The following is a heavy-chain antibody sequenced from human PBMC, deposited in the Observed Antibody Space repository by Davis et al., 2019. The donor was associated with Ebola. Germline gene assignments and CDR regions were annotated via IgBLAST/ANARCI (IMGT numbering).Heavy chain of an antibody. CDR2: INSGGTNI. J-gene: IGHJ6*02. CDR1: GFTFSTYG. CDR3: ARDGTDPGALYYYYGMDV. V-gene: IGHV3-48*01. Sequence: GESLKISCAVSGFTFSTYGFNWVRQAPGKGLEWVSHINSGGTNIFYRDSVKGRFTISRDNSKNTLYLQMNSLRAEDTAVYYCARDGTDPGALYYYYGMDVWGQGTTVTVSS. D-gene: IGHD2-8*02.